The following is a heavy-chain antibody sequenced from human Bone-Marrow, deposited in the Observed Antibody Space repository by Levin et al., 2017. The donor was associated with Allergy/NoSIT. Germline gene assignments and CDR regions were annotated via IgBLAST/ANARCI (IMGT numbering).Heavy chain of an antibody. CDR3: ARAFYYDSSGNYRSAFDL. CDR2: IIPMPGIT. J-gene: IGHJ3*01. Sequence: SVKVSCKASGGSFSSYPINWVRQAPGQGLEWMGRIIPMPGITNYTQNFQERVTITADRSTSTAYMELSSLRSEDTAVYYCARAFYYDSSGNYRSAFDLWGQGTKVTVSS. CDR1: GGSFSSYP. V-gene: IGHV1-69*04. D-gene: IGHD3-22*01.